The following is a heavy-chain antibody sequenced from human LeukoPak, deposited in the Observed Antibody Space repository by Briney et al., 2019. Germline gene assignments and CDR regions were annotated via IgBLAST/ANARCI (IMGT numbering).Heavy chain of an antibody. Sequence: GGSLRLSCAASGFTFSSYTLSWVRQAPGRGLEWVSTISGGGDYTSYADSVKGRFTISRDNSKNTLYLQMNGLRVEDSALYYCAKRRFLESTPYYFDYWGQRTLVTVSS. J-gene: IGHJ4*02. CDR1: GFTFSSYT. D-gene: IGHD3-3*01. CDR2: ISGGGDYT. V-gene: IGHV3-23*01. CDR3: AKRRFLESTPYYFDY.